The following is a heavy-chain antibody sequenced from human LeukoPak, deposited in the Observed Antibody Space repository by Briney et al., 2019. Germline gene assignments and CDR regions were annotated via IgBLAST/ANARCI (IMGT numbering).Heavy chain of an antibody. D-gene: IGHD3-10*01. J-gene: IGHJ4*02. CDR1: GYTFTSYG. CDR2: ISAYNGNT. Sequence: ASVTVSCKASGYTFTSYGISWVRQAPGQGLEWMGWISAYNGNTNYAQKLQGRVTMTTDTSTSTAYMELRSLRSDDTAVYYCARAPLLLWFGEPLYYFDYWGQGTLVTVSS. V-gene: IGHV1-18*04. CDR3: ARAPLLLWFGEPLYYFDY.